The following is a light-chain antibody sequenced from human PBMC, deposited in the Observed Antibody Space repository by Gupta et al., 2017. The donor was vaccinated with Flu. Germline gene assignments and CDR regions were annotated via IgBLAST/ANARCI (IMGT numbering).Light chain of an antibody. J-gene: IGLJ2*01. CDR2: DDI. V-gene: IGLV3-21*03. Sequence: GKTARITGGGNKIGSESVNWYQQKPAQAPVLIVYDDIGRPTGIPERFSGSNSGITATVTSSRVEGGDEADYYCQVGDRSTDNRCFGGGTKLAV. CDR3: QVGDRSTDNRC. CDR1: KIGSES.